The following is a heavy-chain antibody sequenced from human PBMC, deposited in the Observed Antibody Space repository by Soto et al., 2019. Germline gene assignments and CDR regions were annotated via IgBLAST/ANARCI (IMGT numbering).Heavy chain of an antibody. CDR3: ARDDYYDSTIEGAFDI. Sequence: SVKVSCKASGGTFSSYAISWVRQAPGQGLEWMGGIIPIFGTANYAQKFQGRVTITADKSTSTAYMELSSLRSEDTAVYYCARDDYYDSTIEGAFDIWGQGTMVTVSS. D-gene: IGHD3-22*01. CDR1: GGTFSSYA. J-gene: IGHJ3*02. CDR2: IIPIFGTA. V-gene: IGHV1-69*06.